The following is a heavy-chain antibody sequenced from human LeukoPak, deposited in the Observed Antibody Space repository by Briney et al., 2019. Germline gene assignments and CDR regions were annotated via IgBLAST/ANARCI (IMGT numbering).Heavy chain of an antibody. CDR2: IYYSGGT. CDR1: GGSISSYY. V-gene: IGHV4-59*08. CDR3: ARQWWLPYYFDY. D-gene: IGHD5-12*01. J-gene: IGHJ4*02. Sequence: SETLSLTCTVSGGSISSYYWSWIRQPPGKGLEWIGYIYYSGGTNYNPSLKSRVTISVDTSKNQFSLKLSSVTAADTAVYYCARQWWLPYYFDYWGQGTLVTVSS.